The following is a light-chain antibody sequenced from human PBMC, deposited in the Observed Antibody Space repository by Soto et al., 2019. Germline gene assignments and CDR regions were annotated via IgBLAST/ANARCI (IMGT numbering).Light chain of an antibody. CDR1: SSNIGNND. Sequence: QSVLTQPPSVSAAPGQTVTISCSGSSSNIGNNDVSWYQHLPGTAPKLLIYDNNKRPSGIPDRFSGTKSGTSATLGITGLQTGDEADYYCGTWDSSLSAGLFGGGTKLTVL. CDR2: DNN. CDR3: GTWDSSLSAGL. V-gene: IGLV1-51*01. J-gene: IGLJ2*01.